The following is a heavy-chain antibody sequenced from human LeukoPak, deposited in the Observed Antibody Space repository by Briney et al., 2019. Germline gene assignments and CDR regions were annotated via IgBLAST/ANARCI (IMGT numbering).Heavy chain of an antibody. D-gene: IGHD3-10*01. J-gene: IGHJ4*02. Sequence: PGGSLRLSCAASGFTFTSYEMNWVRQAPGKGLEWVSYTSSSGSTIYYADSVKGRFTISRDNAKNSLYLQMNSLRAEDTALYYCVSHRGSGPYWGQGTLVTVSS. CDR3: VSHRGSGPY. CDR1: GFTFTSYE. CDR2: TSSSGSTI. V-gene: IGHV3-48*03.